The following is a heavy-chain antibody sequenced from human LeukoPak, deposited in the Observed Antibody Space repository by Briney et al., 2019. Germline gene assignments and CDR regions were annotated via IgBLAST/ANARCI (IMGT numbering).Heavy chain of an antibody. CDR3: AHTVSYSVGDAFDI. D-gene: IGHD2-15*01. CDR1: LSAPSSSGLG. V-gene: IGHV2-5*02. Sequence: SGPTLANPPSTVTVTCTSLLSAPSSSGLGLGWFRQPPRKALEWLALINWDDAKRYSSSLKNRLTITQDTSNTQVVLTMTNMDPVDTATYYCAHTVSYSVGDAFDIWGQGTMVTVSS. CDR2: INWDDAK. J-gene: IGHJ3*02.